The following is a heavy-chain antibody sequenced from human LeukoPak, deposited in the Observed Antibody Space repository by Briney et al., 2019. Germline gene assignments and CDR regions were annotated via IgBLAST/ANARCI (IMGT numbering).Heavy chain of an antibody. CDR3: AIAVWDYGDYDDYPYFDY. V-gene: IGHV1-46*01. J-gene: IGHJ4*02. D-gene: IGHD4-17*01. CDR2: INPSGGIT. Sequence: ASVKVSCKASGYTFTSYYMCWVRQAPGQGLEWMGIINPSGGITNYAQKFQGRVTMTRDTTTSTVYMELSSLRSENTAVYYCAIAVWDYGDYDDYPYFDYWGQGTLVTVSS. CDR1: GYTFTSYY.